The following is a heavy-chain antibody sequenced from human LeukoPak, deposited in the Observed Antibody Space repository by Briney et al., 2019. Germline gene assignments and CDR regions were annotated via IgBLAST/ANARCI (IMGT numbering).Heavy chain of an antibody. CDR1: GVSVSSNRYY. V-gene: IGHV4-39*02. D-gene: IGHD3-10*01. CDR3: ARGRAYGSGSYPTRNAFDI. Sequence: SETLSLTCTVSGVSVSSNRYYWVWIRQPRGRGVEGIGTIYNSGTTFYNPSPMSRVTITVDTSKNHFSLRLRSVTAADAAVYYCARGRAYGSGSYPTRNAFDIWGQGTMVTVSS. CDR2: IYNSGTT. J-gene: IGHJ3*02.